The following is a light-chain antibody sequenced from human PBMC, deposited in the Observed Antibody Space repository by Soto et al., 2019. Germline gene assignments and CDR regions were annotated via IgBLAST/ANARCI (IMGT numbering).Light chain of an antibody. V-gene: IGKV1-27*01. Sequence: DIQMTQSPSSLSAFVGDRVTISCRASPGISNSVAWYQQEPGKVPKVLLYDASTLQSGVPSRFSGSGSGTDFTLTISSLQPEDVAIYYCQKYNSGLETFGPGTKVDIK. J-gene: IGKJ3*01. CDR2: DAS. CDR3: QKYNSGLET. CDR1: PGISNS.